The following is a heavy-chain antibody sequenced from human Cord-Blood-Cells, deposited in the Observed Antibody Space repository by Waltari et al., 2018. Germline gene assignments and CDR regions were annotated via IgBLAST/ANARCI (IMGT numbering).Heavy chain of an antibody. D-gene: IGHD6-19*01. CDR1: GGTFSSYA. CDR2: IIPIFGTA. V-gene: IGHV1-69*01. J-gene: IGHJ4*02. Sequence: QVQLVQSGAEVKKPGSLVKVSCKASGGTFSSYAISWVRQAPGQGLEWMGGIIPIFGTANYAQKFQGRVTITADESTSTAYMELSSLRSEDTAVYYCAKTGYSSGQLGYFDYWGQGTLVTVSS. CDR3: AKTGYSSGQLGYFDY.